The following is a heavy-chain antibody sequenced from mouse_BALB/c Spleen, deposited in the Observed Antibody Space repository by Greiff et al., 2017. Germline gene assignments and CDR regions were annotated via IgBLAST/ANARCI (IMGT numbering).Heavy chain of an antibody. CDR3: AAFSYDAMDD. CDR1: GYSITSGYY. Sequence: DVKLVESGPGLVKPSQSLSLTCSVTGYSITSGYYWNWIRQFPGNKLEWMGYISYDGSNNYNPSLKNRISITRDTSKNQFFLKLNSVTTEDTATYYCAAFSYDAMDDWGQGTSVTVSS. V-gene: IGHV3-6*02. CDR2: ISYDGSN. J-gene: IGHJ4*01.